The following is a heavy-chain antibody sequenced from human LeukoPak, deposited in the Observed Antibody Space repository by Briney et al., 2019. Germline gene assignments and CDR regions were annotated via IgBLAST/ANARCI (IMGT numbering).Heavy chain of an antibody. CDR1: GFTFSNAW. CDR2: LKSKTDGGTT. J-gene: IGHJ4*02. V-gene: IGHV3-15*01. Sequence: PGGSLRLSCAASGFTFSNAWMSWVRQAPGKGLEWVGRLKSKTDGGTTDYAAPVKGRFTILRDDSKNTLYLQMNSLRAEDTAVYYCARDLSGDGYVKFDCWGQGTLVTVSP. CDR3: ARDLSGDGYVKFDC. D-gene: IGHD5-24*01.